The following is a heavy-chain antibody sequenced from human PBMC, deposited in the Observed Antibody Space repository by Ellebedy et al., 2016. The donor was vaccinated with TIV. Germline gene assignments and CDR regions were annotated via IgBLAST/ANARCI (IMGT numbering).Heavy chain of an antibody. CDR2: ISDSGDFT. J-gene: IGHJ4*02. D-gene: IGHD4-17*01. CDR1: GFTFSDYY. CDR3: ARGCVYGDLSI. V-gene: IGHV3-11*05. Sequence: GESLKISCAASGFTFSDYYMSWIRQASGKGLEWVSYISDSGDFTNYADSVKGRLTISRDNAKNSLYLQMNSLRAEDTAVYYCARGCVYGDLSIWGQGTLVTVSS.